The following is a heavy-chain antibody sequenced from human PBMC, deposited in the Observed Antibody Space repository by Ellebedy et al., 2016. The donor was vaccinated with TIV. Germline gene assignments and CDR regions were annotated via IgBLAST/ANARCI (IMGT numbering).Heavy chain of an antibody. V-gene: IGHV3-21*04. CDR3: AKGAGLSAKPYYYYYYYMDV. Sequence: GESLKISCAASGFTFSSYSMNWVRQAPGKGLEWVSSISSSSSYIYYADSVKGRFTISRDNAKNSLYLQMNSLRAEDTALYYCAKGAGLSAKPYYYYYYYMDVWGKGTTVTVSS. CDR2: ISSSSSYI. J-gene: IGHJ6*03. D-gene: IGHD3-16*02. CDR1: GFTFSSYS.